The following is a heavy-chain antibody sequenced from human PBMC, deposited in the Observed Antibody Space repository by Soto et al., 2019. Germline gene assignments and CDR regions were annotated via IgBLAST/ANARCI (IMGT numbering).Heavy chain of an antibody. D-gene: IGHD3-22*01. CDR1: GGSISSGGYY. V-gene: IGHV4-31*03. CDR3: ARDRKGDYYDSSGYESLNWFDP. Sequence: SETLSLTCTVSGGSISSGGYYWSWIRQHPGKGLEWIGYIYYSGSTYYNPSLKSRVTISVDTPKNQFSLKLSSVTAADTAVYYCARDRKGDYYDSSGYESLNWFDPWGQGTLVTVSS. J-gene: IGHJ5*02. CDR2: IYYSGST.